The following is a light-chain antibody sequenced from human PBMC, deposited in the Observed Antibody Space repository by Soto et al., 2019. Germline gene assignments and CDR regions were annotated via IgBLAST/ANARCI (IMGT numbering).Light chain of an antibody. J-gene: IGKJ1*01. V-gene: IGKV3-15*01. Sequence: EIVMTQSPATLSVSPGERATLSCRASQSVSSNLAWYQQKPGQAPRLLIYGASTRATGIPARFSGSGSGTEFTLTISSLQSEDFAVYYCQQYNVKWTFGQGTKVEIE. CDR3: QQYNVKWT. CDR1: QSVSSN. CDR2: GAS.